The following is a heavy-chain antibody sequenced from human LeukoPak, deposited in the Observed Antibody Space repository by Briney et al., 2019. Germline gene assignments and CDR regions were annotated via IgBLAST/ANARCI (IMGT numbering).Heavy chain of an antibody. CDR2: ISSDSGSTI. D-gene: IGHD3-10*01. CDR3: AKDTTYGSGYDTFDI. J-gene: IGHJ3*02. CDR1: GFTFSSFE. Sequence: GGSLRLSCAASGFTFSSFEMTWVRQAPGKGLEWVSYISSDSGSTIYYADSVKGRFTISRDNAKHSLYLQMNSLTAEDTAVYYCAKDTTYGSGYDTFDIWGQGTMVTVSS. V-gene: IGHV3-48*03.